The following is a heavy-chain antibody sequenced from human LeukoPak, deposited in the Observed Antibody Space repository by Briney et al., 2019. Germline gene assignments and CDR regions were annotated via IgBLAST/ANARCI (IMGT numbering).Heavy chain of an antibody. CDR2: INPSGGST. Sequence: ASVKVSCKASGYTFTSYYMHWVRQAPGQGLEWMGIINPSGGSTSYAQKFQGRVTMTRDMSTSTVYMELSSLRSEDTVVYYCARANGNFNVEGSYPYWGQGTLVTVSS. CDR1: GYTFTSYY. J-gene: IGHJ4*02. CDR3: ARANGNFNVEGSYPY. V-gene: IGHV1-46*01. D-gene: IGHD3-16*02.